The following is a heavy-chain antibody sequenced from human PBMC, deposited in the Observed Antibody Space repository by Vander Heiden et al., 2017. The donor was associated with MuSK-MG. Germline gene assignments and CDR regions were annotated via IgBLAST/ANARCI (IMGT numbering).Heavy chain of an antibody. V-gene: IGHV3-48*02. J-gene: IGHJ4*02. CDR1: GFTFSSYS. CDR3: ARGSTVGYSSVDY. CDR2: ISRSSSTI. D-gene: IGHD1-26*01. Sequence: EVQLVESGGGLVQPGGSLRLSCAASGFTFSSYSMNWVRQAQGKGLEWVSYISRSSSTIDYADAVKGRFTISRDNAKNSLYLQMNSMRDEDTAVYYCARGSTVGYSSVDYWGQGTLVTVSS.